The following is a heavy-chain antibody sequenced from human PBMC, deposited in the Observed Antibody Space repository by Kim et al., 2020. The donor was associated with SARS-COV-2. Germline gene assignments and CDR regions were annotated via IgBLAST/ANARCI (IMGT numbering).Heavy chain of an antibody. V-gene: IGHV4-31*03. CDR1: GGSIRSGGKF. J-gene: IGHJ4*02. Sequence: SETLSLTCSVSGGSIRSGGKFWTWIRQHPAKGLEWIGYISYSGNPHYSPSLRSRVSISLQTSANQFSLELTSVTAADTAVYYCARGQPLDYWGQGSLVTV. CDR3: ARGQPLDY. CDR2: ISYSGNP. D-gene: IGHD2-2*01.